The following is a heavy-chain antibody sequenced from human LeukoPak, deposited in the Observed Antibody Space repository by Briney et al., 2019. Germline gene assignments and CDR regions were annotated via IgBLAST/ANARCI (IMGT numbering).Heavy chain of an antibody. D-gene: IGHD4/OR15-4a*01. V-gene: IGHV1-18*01. J-gene: IGHJ6*02. CDR1: GYTFTSYG. Sequence: ASVKVSCKASGYTFTSYGISWVRQGPGQGLEWVVWISAYNVNTNYAQKLQGRVTMTTDTSTSTAYMELRSLRSDDTAVYYCAREGTLGGRPADYEYYYYYGMDVWGQGTTVTVSS. CDR3: AREGTLGGRPADYEYYYYYGMDV. CDR2: ISAYNVNT.